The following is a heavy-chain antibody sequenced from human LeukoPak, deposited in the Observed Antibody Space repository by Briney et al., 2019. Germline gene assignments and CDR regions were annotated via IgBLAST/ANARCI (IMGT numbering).Heavy chain of an antibody. V-gene: IGHV4-4*02. Sequence: SETLSLTCAVSGGSISSRNWWSWDRQPPGKGLEWIGEIYHSGSTNYNPSLKSRVTISVDKSKSQFSLKLSSETAADTAVYYCARWNRGIDYWGQGTLVTVSS. CDR3: ARWNRGIDY. D-gene: IGHD1-1*01. J-gene: IGHJ4*02. CDR1: GGSISSRNW. CDR2: IYHSGST.